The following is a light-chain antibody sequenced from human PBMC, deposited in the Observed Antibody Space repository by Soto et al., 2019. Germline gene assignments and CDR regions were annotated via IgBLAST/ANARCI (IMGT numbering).Light chain of an antibody. CDR2: DVR. Sequence: QSALTQPASVSGSPGQSITISCTGTSSDVGGYNYVSWYQQHPGKAPKLMIYDVRNRPSGVSNRFSGSKSVNTASLTFFGLQAEDEADYYCSSYTTISTYVFGTGTKVTVL. J-gene: IGLJ1*01. V-gene: IGLV2-14*01. CDR3: SSYTTISTYV. CDR1: SSDVGGYNY.